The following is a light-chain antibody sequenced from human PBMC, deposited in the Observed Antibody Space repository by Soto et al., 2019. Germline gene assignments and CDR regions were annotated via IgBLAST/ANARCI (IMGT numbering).Light chain of an antibody. J-gene: IGKJ3*01. Sequence: DLQMTQSPSSLSASVGDRVIITCRASQGIRSHLAWFQQKPGKAPESLIYVASNLQSGVPSKFSGSGSGTDFTLTINSLQPEDFATYYCLQYDTYPRTFGPGTKVDIK. CDR1: QGIRSH. CDR2: VAS. V-gene: IGKV1-16*02. CDR3: LQYDTYPRT.